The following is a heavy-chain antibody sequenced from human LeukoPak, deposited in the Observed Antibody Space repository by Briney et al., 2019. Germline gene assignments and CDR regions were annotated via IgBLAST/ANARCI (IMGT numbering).Heavy chain of an antibody. D-gene: IGHD3-10*01. V-gene: IGHV1-8*01. CDR3: VRDGEGVAISVNYWFDP. CDR2: MNPINGNT. J-gene: IGHJ5*02. CDR1: GFTFTSYD. Sequence: GASVRVSCKASGFTFTSYDINWVRQATGQGLEWMGWMNPINGNTGYAQKFQGRATMTRDTSISTAYMELRSLRSDDTAVYYCVRDGEGVAISVNYWFDPWGQGTLVTVSS.